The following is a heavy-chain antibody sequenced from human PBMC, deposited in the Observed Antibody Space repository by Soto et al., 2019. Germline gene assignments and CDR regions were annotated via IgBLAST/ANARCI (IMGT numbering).Heavy chain of an antibody. CDR2: IYYSGNT. CDR1: GGSISSGYYY. CDR3: ARESRGSSPNFDY. J-gene: IGHJ4*02. V-gene: IGHV4-31*03. D-gene: IGHD2-2*01. Sequence: SETLSLTCSVSGGSISSGYYYWSWIRQHPGKGLEWIGNIYYSGNTYYNPSLKSRVTISVDTSKNQFSLKLSSVTAADTAVYYCARESRGSSPNFDYWGQGTLVTVSS.